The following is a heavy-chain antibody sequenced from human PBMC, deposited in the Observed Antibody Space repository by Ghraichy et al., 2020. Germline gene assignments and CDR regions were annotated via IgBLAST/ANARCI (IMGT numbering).Heavy chain of an antibody. D-gene: IGHD2-8*01. CDR1: GFTFSTYA. Sequence: GESLNISCAASGFTFSTYAMHWVRQAPGKGLEWVAVISYDGSNKYYADSVKGRFTISRDNSKNTLYLQMNSLRPEDTAMYFCARTLPEGCMLCYIDYWGQGTLVTVSS. V-gene: IGHV3-30-3*01. CDR3: ARTLPEGCMLCYIDY. CDR2: ISYDGSNK. J-gene: IGHJ4*02.